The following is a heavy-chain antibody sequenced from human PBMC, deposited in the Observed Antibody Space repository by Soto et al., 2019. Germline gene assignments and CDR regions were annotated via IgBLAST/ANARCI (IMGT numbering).Heavy chain of an antibody. CDR1: GASISSGSYY. J-gene: IGHJ4*02. V-gene: IGHV4-39*01. D-gene: IGHD2-2*01. CDR3: ARQGECGSTRCYGY. Sequence: PSETLSLTCTVSGASISSGSYYWGWVRQPPGKGLEWIANVFSDGTTYYSPSLNSRVTISVDTSKNQFSLRLRSVTTADTAVYYCARQGECGSTRCYGYWGQGTLVTVSS. CDR2: VFSDGTT.